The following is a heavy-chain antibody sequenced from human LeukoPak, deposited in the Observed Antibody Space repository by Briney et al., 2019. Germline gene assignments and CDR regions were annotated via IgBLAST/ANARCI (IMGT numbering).Heavy chain of an antibody. D-gene: IGHD3-10*01. CDR1: GYTFTSYA. V-gene: IGHV1-69*06. J-gene: IGHJ6*03. CDR2: IIPIFGTA. CDR3: ARVGSGHYYYYMDV. Sequence: SVKVSCKASGYTFTSYAISWVRQAPGQGLEWMGGIIPIFGTANYAQKFQGRVTITADKSTSTAYMELSSLRSEDTAVYYCARVGSGHYYYYMDVWGKGTTVTVSS.